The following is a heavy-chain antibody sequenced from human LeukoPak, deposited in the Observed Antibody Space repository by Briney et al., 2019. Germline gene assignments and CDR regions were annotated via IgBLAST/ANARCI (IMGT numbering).Heavy chain of an antibody. V-gene: IGHV3-23*01. CDR3: AKDRSYYGSGSWFDP. Sequence: GGTLRLSCAASGFTFSSYGMSWVRQAPGKGLEWVSAISGSGGSTYYADSVKGRFTISRDNSKNTLYLQVNSLRAEDTAVYYCAKDRSYYGSGSWFDPWGQGTLVTVSS. D-gene: IGHD3-10*01. CDR1: GFTFSSYG. J-gene: IGHJ5*02. CDR2: ISGSGGST.